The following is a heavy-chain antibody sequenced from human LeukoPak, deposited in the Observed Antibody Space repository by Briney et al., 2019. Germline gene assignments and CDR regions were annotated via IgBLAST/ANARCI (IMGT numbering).Heavy chain of an antibody. D-gene: IGHD3-3*01. V-gene: IGHV1-8*01. CDR1: GYTFTSYD. CDR2: MNPNSGNT. CDR3: ARGRITIFGVVIIADAFDI. Sequence: ASVKVSCKASGYTFTSYDINWVRQATGQGLEWMGWMNPNSGNTGYAQKFQGRVAMTRNTSISTAYMELSSLRSEDTAVYYCARGRITIFGVVIIADAFDIWGQGTMVTVSS. J-gene: IGHJ3*02.